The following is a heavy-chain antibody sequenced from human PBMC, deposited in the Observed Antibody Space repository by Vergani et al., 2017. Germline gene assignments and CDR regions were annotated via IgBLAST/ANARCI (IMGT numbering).Heavy chain of an antibody. CDR3: ARGGRLSRNWYFDL. D-gene: IGHD6-25*01. CDR2: IYYSGST. Sequence: QVQLQESGPGLVKPSQTLSLTCTVSGGSISSGGYYWSWIRQHPGKGLEWIGYIYYSGSTNYNPSLKSRVTISVDTSKNQFSLKLSSVTAADTAVYYCARGGRLSRNWYFDLWGRGTLVTVSS. J-gene: IGHJ2*01. V-gene: IGHV4-31*03. CDR1: GGSISSGGYY.